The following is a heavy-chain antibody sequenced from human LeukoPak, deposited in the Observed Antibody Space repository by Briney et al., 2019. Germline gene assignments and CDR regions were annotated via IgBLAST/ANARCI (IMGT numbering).Heavy chain of an antibody. D-gene: IGHD3-22*01. CDR2: IYHSGST. Sequence: SGTLSLTCAVSGGSISSSNWWSWVRQPPGKGLEWIGEIYHSGSTNYKPSLKSRVTISLDTSENQFSLSLSSLTAADTAVYYCARRSEYYYDSSGYYYDYWGQGTLVTVSS. CDR3: ARRSEYYYDSSGYYYDY. V-gene: IGHV4-4*02. CDR1: GGSISSSNW. J-gene: IGHJ4*02.